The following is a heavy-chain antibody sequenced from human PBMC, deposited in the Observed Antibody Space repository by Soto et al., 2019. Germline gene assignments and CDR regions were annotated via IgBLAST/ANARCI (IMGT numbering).Heavy chain of an antibody. V-gene: IGHV4-34*01. J-gene: IGHJ5*02. Sequence: PSETLSLTCAVYGGSFSGYYWSWIRQPPGKGLEWIGEINHSGSTNYNPSLKSRVTISVDTSKNQLSLKLSSVTAADTAVYYCARDRVAPFYYGSGSYYLNWFDPWGQGTLVTVS. CDR3: ARDRVAPFYYGSGSYYLNWFDP. D-gene: IGHD3-10*01. CDR1: GGSFSGYY. CDR2: INHSGST.